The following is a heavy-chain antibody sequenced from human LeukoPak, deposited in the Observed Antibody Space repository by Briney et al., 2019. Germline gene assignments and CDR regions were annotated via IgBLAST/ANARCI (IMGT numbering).Heavy chain of an antibody. V-gene: IGHV1-8*01. CDR1: GYTFTSYD. Sequence: GASVKVSCKASGYTFTSYDIHWVQQATGQGLEWMGWMSPNSGKTVYAQKFKGRLTMTRNTSISTAYMELSSLSSEDTAVYYCARGCSSTTCSWPFDYWGQGTLVTVSS. J-gene: IGHJ4*02. D-gene: IGHD2-2*01. CDR2: MSPNSGKT. CDR3: ARGCSSTTCSWPFDY.